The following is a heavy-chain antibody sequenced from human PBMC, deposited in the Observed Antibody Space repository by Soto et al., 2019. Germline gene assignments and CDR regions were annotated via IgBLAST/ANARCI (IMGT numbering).Heavy chain of an antibody. CDR3: AILYYSDSGDYYSNYQYYGMDV. CDR2: MHPYGCRT. V-gene: IGHV1-46*01. Sequence: GASVKVSCKASGFTFTSFYMHWVRQAPGQGPEWMGIMHPYGCRTGYAQKFQGRVTLTRDTSTRTDYMELSSLRSDDTAVYYCAILYYSDSGDYYSNYQYYGMDVWGQGTTVTVSS. CDR1: GFTFTSFY. J-gene: IGHJ6*02. D-gene: IGHD3-22*01.